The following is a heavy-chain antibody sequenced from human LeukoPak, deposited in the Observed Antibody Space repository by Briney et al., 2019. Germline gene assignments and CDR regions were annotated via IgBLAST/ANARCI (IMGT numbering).Heavy chain of an antibody. CDR2: VSYTGRT. D-gene: IGHD3-22*01. CDR3: ARLLDNDISGDPDTFDV. J-gene: IGHJ3*01. CDR1: GGSLSGHY. V-gene: IGHV4-59*11. Sequence: SETLSLTCTVSGGSLSGHYWSWIRQPPGKRLEWSGYVSYTGRTKYNPSLQSRVTISIDTSKSQFSQKLTSVTSADTAVYSCARLLDNDISGDPDTFDVWGQGTTVIVSS.